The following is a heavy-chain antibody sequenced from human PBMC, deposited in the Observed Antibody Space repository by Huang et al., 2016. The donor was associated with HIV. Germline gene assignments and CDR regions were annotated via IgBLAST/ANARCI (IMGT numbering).Heavy chain of an antibody. CDR2: INHNGKI. Sequence: QVQLKQWGAGLLKPSETLSLTCAVYGGAFRGCSWTWILQFPEKGLGWNGDINHNGKIMYIPSLGARVTISTDTSKNHFSLHLTSVTAADTALYYCARGFNYYASDNLGVYYFDSWGLGTLVTVSP. CDR3: ARGFNYYASDNLGVYYFDS. V-gene: IGHV4-34*02. J-gene: IGHJ4*02. CDR1: GGAFRGCS. D-gene: IGHD3-10*01.